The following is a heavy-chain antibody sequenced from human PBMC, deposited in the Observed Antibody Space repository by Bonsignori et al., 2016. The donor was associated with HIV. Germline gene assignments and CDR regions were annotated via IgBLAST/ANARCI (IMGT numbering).Heavy chain of an antibody. D-gene: IGHD6-13*01. CDR3: ARDWAIAAADY. CDR2: ISAHNGHT. V-gene: IGHV1-18*01. J-gene: IGHJ4*02. Sequence: ASVKVSCKASGYTFTSYGISWIRQAPGQGLEWMGWISAHNGHTNYAQKFQGRVTVTTDTSTSTAYMELRSLRSDDTAVYYCARDWAIAAADYWGQGTLVTVSS. CDR1: GYTFTSYG.